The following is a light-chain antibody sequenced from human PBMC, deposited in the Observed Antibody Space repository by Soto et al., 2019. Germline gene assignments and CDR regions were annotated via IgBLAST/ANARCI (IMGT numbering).Light chain of an antibody. CDR3: QQYNNWWT. V-gene: IGKV3-20*01. J-gene: IGKJ1*01. Sequence: EIVLTQSPGTLSLSPGERATLSCRASQSVSSGFLAWYQLKPGQAPRLLIYGASSRATGIPDRISGSGSGTDFTLTISRLEPEDFAVYYCQQYNNWWTFGQGTKVQIK. CDR2: GAS. CDR1: QSVSSGF.